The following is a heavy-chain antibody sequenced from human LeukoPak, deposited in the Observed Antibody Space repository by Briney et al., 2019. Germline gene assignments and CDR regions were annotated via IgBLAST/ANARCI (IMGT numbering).Heavy chain of an antibody. J-gene: IGHJ4*02. CDR3: ARVPPGSYYYGSGSYFDY. CDR1: GYSISSGYY. Sequence: SETLSLTCAVSGYSISSGYYWGWIRQPPGKGLEWIGSIYHSGSTYHNPSLKSRVTISVDTSKNQFSLKLSSVTAADTAVYYCARVPPGSYYYGSGSYFDYWGQGTLVTVSS. CDR2: IYHSGST. D-gene: IGHD3-10*01. V-gene: IGHV4-38-2*01.